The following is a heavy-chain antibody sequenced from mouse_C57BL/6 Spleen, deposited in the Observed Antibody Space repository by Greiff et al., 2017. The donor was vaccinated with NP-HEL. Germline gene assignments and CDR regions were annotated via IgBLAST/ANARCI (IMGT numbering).Heavy chain of an antibody. J-gene: IGHJ2*01. Sequence: QVQLQQPGAELVKPGASVKLSCKASGYTFTSYWMQWVKQRPGQGLEWMGEIDPFDSYTNYNQTFKGKATLTVDTSSSTSYMQLSSLTSEDSAVYYCARAGLWDSDYWGQGTTLTVSS. CDR1: GYTFTSYW. CDR3: ARAGLWDSDY. CDR2: IDPFDSYT. V-gene: IGHV1-50*01. D-gene: IGHD3-1*01.